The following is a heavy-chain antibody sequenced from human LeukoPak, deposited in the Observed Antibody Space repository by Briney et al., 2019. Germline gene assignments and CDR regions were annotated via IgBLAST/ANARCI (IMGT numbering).Heavy chain of an antibody. CDR2: IYYSGST. D-gene: IGHD6-13*01. Sequence: PSETLSLTCTVSGGSISSSTYYWDWIRQPPGKGLEWIGSIYYSGSTNYNPSLKSRVTISVDTSKNQFSLKLSSVTAADTAVYYCARFRVYGLDYWGQGTLVTVSS. CDR1: GGSISSSTYY. J-gene: IGHJ4*02. V-gene: IGHV4-39*07. CDR3: ARFRVYGLDY.